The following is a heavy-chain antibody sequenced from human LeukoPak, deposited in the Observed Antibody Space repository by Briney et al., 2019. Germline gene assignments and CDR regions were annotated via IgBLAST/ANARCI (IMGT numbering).Heavy chain of an antibody. V-gene: IGHV3-21*01. Sequence: GGSLRLSCAASGFTFSSYSMNWVRQAPGRGLKWVSSISSSSSSYIYYADSVKGRFTISRDNAKNSLYLQMNSLRAEDTAVYYCARRDSSGWYYFDYWGQGTLVTVSS. D-gene: IGHD6-19*01. CDR2: ISSSSSSYI. J-gene: IGHJ4*02. CDR1: GFTFSSYS. CDR3: ARRDSSGWYYFDY.